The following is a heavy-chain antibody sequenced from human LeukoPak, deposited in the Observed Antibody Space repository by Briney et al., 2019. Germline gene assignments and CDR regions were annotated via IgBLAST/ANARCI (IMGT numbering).Heavy chain of an antibody. D-gene: IGHD6-13*01. V-gene: IGHV1-8*03. CDR1: GYTFTIYD. Sequence: ASVKVSCKASGYTFTIYDINWVRQATGQGLEWMGWMNPNSGNTGYAQKFQGRVTITRNTSISTAYMELSSLRSEDTAVYYCARGDIAAAGTDYWGQGTLVTVSS. CDR3: ARGDIAAAGTDY. J-gene: IGHJ4*02. CDR2: MNPNSGNT.